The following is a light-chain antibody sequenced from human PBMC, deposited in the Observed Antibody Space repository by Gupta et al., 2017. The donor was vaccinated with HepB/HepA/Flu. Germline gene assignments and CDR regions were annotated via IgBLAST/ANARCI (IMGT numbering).Light chain of an antibody. CDR1: KLGDKY. V-gene: IGLV3-1*01. CDR3: QAWDSSTVV. Sequence: YELTQPPSVSVSPGQTASITCSGDKLGDKYACWYQQKPGQSPVLVIYQDSKRPSGIPERFSGSNSGNTATLXIXGTQAMXEADYYCQAWDSSTVVFGGGTKLTVL. J-gene: IGLJ2*01. CDR2: QDS.